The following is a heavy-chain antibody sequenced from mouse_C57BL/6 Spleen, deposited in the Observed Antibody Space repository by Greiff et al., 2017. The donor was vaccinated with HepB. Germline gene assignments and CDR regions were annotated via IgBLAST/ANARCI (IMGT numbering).Heavy chain of an antibody. J-gene: IGHJ4*01. D-gene: IGHD1-1*01. CDR3: ASNYGSSLYYAMDY. Sequence: VQLQQSGPELVKPGASVKISCKASGYSFTSYYIHWVKQRPGQGLEWIGWIYPGSGNTKYNEKFKGKATLTADTSSSTAYMQLSSLTSEDSAVYYCASNYGSSLYYAMDYWGQGTSVTVSS. V-gene: IGHV1-66*01. CDR1: GYSFTSYY. CDR2: IYPGSGNT.